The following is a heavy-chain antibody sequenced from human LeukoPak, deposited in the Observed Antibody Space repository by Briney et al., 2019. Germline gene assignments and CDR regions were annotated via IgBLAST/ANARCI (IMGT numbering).Heavy chain of an antibody. J-gene: IGHJ1*01. CDR1: GYPFDNFG. V-gene: IGHV1-18*01. CDR3: ATIAASDAEYFQH. D-gene: IGHD6-6*01. Sequence: ASVKVSCKASGYPFDNFGLTWVRQAPGQGLEWMGWISAYNGNTHYAQKFRGRLTLTTETSTSTAYLELRSLKSDDTAVYYCATIAASDAEYFQHWGQGTLVTVSS. CDR2: ISAYNGNT.